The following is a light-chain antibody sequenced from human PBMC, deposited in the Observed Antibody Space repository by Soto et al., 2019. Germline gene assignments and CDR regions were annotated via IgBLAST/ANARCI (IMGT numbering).Light chain of an antibody. CDR1: QIIRKS. CDR2: AAS. CDR3: QQSYSTPLT. V-gene: IGKV1-39*01. Sequence: DIPMTQSPSSLSASVGDRVTITCRASQIIRKSLNWYQQKPGKAPTLLMYAASNLQSGVPSRFSGSGSGTDFTLTISSLQPEDFATYYCQQSYSTPLTFGGGTKVESK. J-gene: IGKJ4*01.